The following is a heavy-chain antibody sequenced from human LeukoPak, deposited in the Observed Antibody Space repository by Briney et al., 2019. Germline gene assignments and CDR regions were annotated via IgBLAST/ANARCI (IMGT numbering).Heavy chain of an antibody. CDR2: IYYSGST. J-gene: IGHJ4*02. CDR1: GGSISSGDYY. V-gene: IGHV4-30-4*01. CDR3: ARDSSGGYGTFDY. D-gene: IGHD2-8*02. Sequence: PSQTLSLTCTVSGGSISSGDYYWSCIRQPPGKGLEWIGYIYYSGSTYYNPSLKSRVTISVDTSNSQFSLRLSSVTAADTAVYYCARDSSGGYGTFDYWGQGTLVTVSS.